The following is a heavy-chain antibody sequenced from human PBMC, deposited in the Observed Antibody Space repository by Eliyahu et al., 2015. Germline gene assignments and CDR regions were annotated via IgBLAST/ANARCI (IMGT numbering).Heavy chain of an antibody. J-gene: IGHJ4*02. CDR1: GFSVSSNC. CDR2: ICSGGGT. D-gene: IGHD5-24*01. V-gene: IGHV3-66*02. Sequence: EVQLVESGGDLVQPGGSLRLSCEASGFSVSSNCMSWVXQAPGKGLEWVSLICSGGGTEYADSVKGRFTISRDNSKNTVYLQMNSLRAEDTAVYYCAREMTHISRLCDYWGQGTLVTVSS. CDR3: AREMTHISRLCDY.